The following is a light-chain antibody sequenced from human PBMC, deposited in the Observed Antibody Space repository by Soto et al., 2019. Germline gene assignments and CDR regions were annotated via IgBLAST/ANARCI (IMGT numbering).Light chain of an antibody. V-gene: IGKV1-5*03. J-gene: IGKJ1*01. CDR1: QSVNIW. CDR2: KAS. CDR3: QQYSTYWT. Sequence: DIQMTQSTSTLSASVGDRVTVTCRASQSVNIWLAWYQQKPGKAPKLLIHKASTLQSGVPSRFSGSGSGTQFTLTISRLQPDDFATYYCQQYSTYWTFGQGTKVDIK.